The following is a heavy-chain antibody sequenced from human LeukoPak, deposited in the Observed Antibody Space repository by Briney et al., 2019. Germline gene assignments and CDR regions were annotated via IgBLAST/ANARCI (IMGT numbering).Heavy chain of an antibody. D-gene: IGHD4-17*01. V-gene: IGHV4-39*07. CDR1: GGSISSNYYY. J-gene: IGHJ4*02. CDR3: ARRGSRRIYGDSRGVFDY. Sequence: NTSETLSLTCTVSGGSISSNYYYWGWIRQPPGKGLEWIGSIYYTGSAYYNPSLKSRVTISVDTSKNQFSLKLSSVTAADTAVYYCARRGSRRIYGDSRGVFDYWGQGTLVTVSS. CDR2: IYYTGSA.